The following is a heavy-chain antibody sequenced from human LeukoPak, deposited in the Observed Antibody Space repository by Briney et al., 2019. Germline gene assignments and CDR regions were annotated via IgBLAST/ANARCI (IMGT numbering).Heavy chain of an antibody. CDR1: GGSISSSSYY. J-gene: IGHJ4*02. D-gene: IGHD5-12*01. CDR3: ARSGSGYLRYYFDY. CDR2: IYYSGST. V-gene: IGHV4-39*07. Sequence: SETLSLTCSVSGGSISSSSYYWDWIRQPPGKGLEWIGSIYYSGSTYYNPSLKSRVTISVDTSKNQFSLKLSSVTAADTAVYYCARSGSGYLRYYFDYWGQGTLVTVST.